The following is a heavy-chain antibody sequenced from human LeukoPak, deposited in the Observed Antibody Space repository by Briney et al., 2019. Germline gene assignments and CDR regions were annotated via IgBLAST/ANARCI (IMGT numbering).Heavy chain of an antibody. CDR3: AKDNRRHYTSGPNPDSLH. J-gene: IGHJ4*02. V-gene: IGHV3-9*01. D-gene: IGHD6-19*01. CDR2: ISWNSGSI. Sequence: GGSLRLSCAGSGFIFNNYAMHWVRQPPGKGLEWVSGISWNSGSIDCADSVKGRFTISRDNAKNSLYLQMNSLRVEDTAFYYCAKDNRRHYTSGPNPDSLHWGQGALVTVSS. CDR1: GFIFNNYA.